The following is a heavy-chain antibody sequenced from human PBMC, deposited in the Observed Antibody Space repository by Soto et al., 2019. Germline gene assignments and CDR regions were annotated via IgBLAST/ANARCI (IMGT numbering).Heavy chain of an antibody. J-gene: IGHJ3*02. CDR2: IIPVFGAA. Sequence: QVQLVQSGAEVKKPGYSVSVSCKASEATFNSFINYGITWVRQAPGQGPEYMGGIIPVFGAANHAQKFQGRVTISADESTRTVNMELSRLRSNDTAVYYCARGAATKILVLKYDALEIWGQGTMVTVSS. CDR1: EATFNSFINYG. CDR3: ARGAATKILVLKYDALEI. D-gene: IGHD5-12*01. V-gene: IGHV1-69*12.